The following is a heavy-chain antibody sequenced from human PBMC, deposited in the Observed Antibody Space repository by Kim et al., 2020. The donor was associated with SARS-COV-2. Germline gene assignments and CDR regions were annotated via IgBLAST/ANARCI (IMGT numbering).Heavy chain of an antibody. V-gene: IGHV4-39*01. D-gene: IGHD3-10*01. CDR2: IYYSGST. CDR3: ARHAIDRYYYGSGSYLDY. CDR1: GGSISSSSYY. J-gene: IGHJ4*02. Sequence: SETLSLTCTVSGGSISSSSYYWGWIRQPPGKGLEWIGSIYYSGSTYYNPSLKSRVTISVDTSKNQFSLKLSSVTAADTAVYYCARHAIDRYYYGSGSYLDYWGQGTLVNVSS.